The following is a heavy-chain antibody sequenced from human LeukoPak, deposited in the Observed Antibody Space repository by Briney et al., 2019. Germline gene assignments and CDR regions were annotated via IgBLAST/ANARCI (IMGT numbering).Heavy chain of an antibody. CDR1: GGSLTSYY. V-gene: IGHV4-59*01. J-gene: IGHJ6*03. CDR2: IYFSGNT. Sequence: SETLSLTCTVSGGSLTSYYCSWIRPPPGKGLEWMGHIYFSGNTNYNPSLKSRLTMPVDTSSNQFSLKLGSVTAADTAVYYCARTGGKFYYDSSGSYDYNYYMDVWGKGTTVTVSS. D-gene: IGHD3-22*01. CDR3: ARTGGKFYYDSSGSYDYNYYMDV.